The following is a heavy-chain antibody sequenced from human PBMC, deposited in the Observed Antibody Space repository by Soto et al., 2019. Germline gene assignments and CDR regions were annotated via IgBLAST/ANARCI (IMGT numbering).Heavy chain of an antibody. CDR3: VRDMQLWRLDS. D-gene: IGHD2-15*01. J-gene: IGHJ4*02. CDR1: GFTLSDYA. V-gene: IGHV3-23*01. Sequence: GGSMRLSCAASGFTLSDYAMTWVRQGPGKGLEWVSAISGSGDSTYYTDSVKGRFTISRDNSKNTLYLEMNGLRAEDTAVYYCVRDMQLWRLDSWGQGTLVTVSS. CDR2: ISGSGDST.